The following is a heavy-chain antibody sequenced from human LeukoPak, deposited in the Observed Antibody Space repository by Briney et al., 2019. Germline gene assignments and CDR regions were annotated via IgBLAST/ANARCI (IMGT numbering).Heavy chain of an antibody. CDR1: GGSISSSSYY. V-gene: IGHV4-39*07. J-gene: IGHJ3*02. CDR3: ARESYYDSSGYSHDAFDI. D-gene: IGHD3-22*01. Sequence: SETLSLTCTVSGGSISSSSYYWAWIRQPPGKGLEWIGSIYYSGNTYYKSSLKSRVTIAVDTSKNQFSLKLNSVTAADTAVYYCARESYYDSSGYSHDAFDIWGQGTMVTVSS. CDR2: IYYSGNT.